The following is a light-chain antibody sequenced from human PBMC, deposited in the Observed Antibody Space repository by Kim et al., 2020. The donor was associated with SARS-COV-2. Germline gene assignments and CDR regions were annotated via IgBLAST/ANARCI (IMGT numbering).Light chain of an antibody. Sequence: DIQMTQSPSSLSASVGDRVTITCRASQPINYYVAWFQQKPGKAPKSLIYIASSLHSGVPSRFSGNGSGTDFTLTISSLQPEDFATYFCQQYKTYPLTFGPGTKVHIK. CDR2: IAS. CDR3: QQYKTYPLT. CDR1: QPINYY. J-gene: IGKJ3*01. V-gene: IGKV1-16*01.